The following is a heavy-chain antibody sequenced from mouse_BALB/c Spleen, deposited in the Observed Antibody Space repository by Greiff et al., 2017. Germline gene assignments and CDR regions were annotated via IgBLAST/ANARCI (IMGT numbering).Heavy chain of an antibody. D-gene: IGHD5-1*01. V-gene: IGHV1-80*01. CDR1: GYAFSSYW. CDR3: ARGDEYRY. J-gene: IGHJ2*01. Sequence: QVHVKQSGAELVRPGSSVKISCKASGYAFSSYWMNWVKQRPGQGLEWIGQIYPGDGDTNYNGKFKGKATLTADKSSSTAYMQLSSLTSEDSAVYFCARGDEYRYWGQGTTLTVSS. CDR2: IYPGDGDT.